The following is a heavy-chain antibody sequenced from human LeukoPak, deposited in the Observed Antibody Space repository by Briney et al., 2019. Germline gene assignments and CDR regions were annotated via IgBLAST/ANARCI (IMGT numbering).Heavy chain of an antibody. CDR3: ARLLSGCFDY. J-gene: IGHJ4*02. V-gene: IGHV4-59*08. Sequence: SETLSLTCTVSGVSISSYYWSWLRQPPGKGLEWIGYIYYSGSTNYNPSLKSRVTISVDTSKNRFSLKLSSVTAADTAVYYCARLLSGCFDYWGQGTLVTVSS. CDR2: IYYSGST. CDR1: GVSISSYY. D-gene: IGHD6-25*01.